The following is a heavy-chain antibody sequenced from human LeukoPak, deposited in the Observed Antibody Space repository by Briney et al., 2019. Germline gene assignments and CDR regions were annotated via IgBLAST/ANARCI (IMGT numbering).Heavy chain of an antibody. CDR3: ARGTVMVTGAYYYYMDV. V-gene: IGHV4-59*12. Sequence: SETLSLTCTVSGGSISSYYWSWIRQPPGKGLEWIGEIYHSGSTNYNPSLKSRVTISVDKSKNQFSLKLSSVTAADTAAYYCARGTVMVTGAYYYYMDVWGKGTTVTVSS. CDR2: IYHSGST. D-gene: IGHD5-18*01. J-gene: IGHJ6*03. CDR1: GGSISSYY.